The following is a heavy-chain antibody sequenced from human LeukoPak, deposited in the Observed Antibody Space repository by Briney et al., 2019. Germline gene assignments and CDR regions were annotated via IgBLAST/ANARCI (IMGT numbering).Heavy chain of an antibody. V-gene: IGHV1-69*05. J-gene: IGHJ5*02. CDR3: ARDGRAVAGPFDP. D-gene: IGHD6-19*01. CDR1: GGTFSSYA. CDR2: IIPIFGTA. Sequence: ASMKVSCKASGGTFSSYAISWVRQAPGQGLEWMGGIIPIFGTANYAQKFQGRVTITTDESTSTAYMELSSLRSEDTAVYYCARDGRAVAGPFDPWGQGTLVTVSS.